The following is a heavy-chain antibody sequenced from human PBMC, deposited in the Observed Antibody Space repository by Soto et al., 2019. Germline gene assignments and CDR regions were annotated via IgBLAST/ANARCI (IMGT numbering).Heavy chain of an antibody. V-gene: IGHV2-5*02. Sequence: QITLKESGPTLVKPTQTLTLTCTFSGFSLSTSGVGVGWIRQPPGKALEWLALIYWDDDKRYSPSLKSRLTITKDTSKHQVVLTMTNMDPVDTATYYCAHRRGDYTTGYYYGMDVWGQGTTVTVSS. J-gene: IGHJ6*02. CDR1: GFSLSTSGVG. D-gene: IGHD4-17*01. CDR2: IYWDDDK. CDR3: AHRRGDYTTGYYYGMDV.